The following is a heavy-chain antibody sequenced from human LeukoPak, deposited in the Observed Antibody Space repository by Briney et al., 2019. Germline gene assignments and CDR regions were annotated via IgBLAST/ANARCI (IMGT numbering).Heavy chain of an antibody. J-gene: IGHJ6*03. D-gene: IGHD6-13*01. CDR2: INPSGGST. CDR1: GYTFTSYY. CDR3: ARAASRYSSSWYPWYYYYYMDV. Sequence: ASVKVSCKASGYTFTSYYMHWVRQAPGQGLEWMGIINPSGGSTGYAQKFQGRVTMTRDMSTSTVYMELSSLRSEDTAVYYCARAASRYSSSWYPWYYYYYMDVWGKGTTVTVSS. V-gene: IGHV1-46*01.